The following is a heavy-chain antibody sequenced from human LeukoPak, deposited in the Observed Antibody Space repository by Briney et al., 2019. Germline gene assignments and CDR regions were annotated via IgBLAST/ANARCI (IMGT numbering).Heavy chain of an antibody. CDR3: ARSWGSEIFDS. CDR2: IYYSGST. CDR1: GGSISSSSYY. V-gene: IGHV4-39*01. D-gene: IGHD7-27*01. J-gene: IGHJ4*02. Sequence: SETLSLTCTVSGGSISSSSYYWGWIRQPPGKGLEWIGSIYYSGSTYYNPSLKSRVTISVDTSKNQFSLKLSSVTAADTAVYYCARSWGSEIFDSWGQGTLVTVSS.